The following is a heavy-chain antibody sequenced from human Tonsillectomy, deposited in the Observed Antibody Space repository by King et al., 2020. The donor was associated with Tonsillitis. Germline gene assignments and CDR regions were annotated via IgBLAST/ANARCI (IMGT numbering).Heavy chain of an antibody. CDR2: ISVSGGST. J-gene: IGHJ4*02. Sequence: VQLVESGGGLVQPGGSLRLSCAASGIKFSSYAMSWVRQAPGKGLEWGSVISVSGGSTYYADSVKGRFTISRDNSKNTLYLKMNSLRAEDTAVYSCAKSPRSYYQYSHYWGQGSLVTVSS. CDR3: AKSPRSYYQYSHY. CDR1: GIKFSSYA. V-gene: IGHV3-23*04. D-gene: IGHD1-26*01.